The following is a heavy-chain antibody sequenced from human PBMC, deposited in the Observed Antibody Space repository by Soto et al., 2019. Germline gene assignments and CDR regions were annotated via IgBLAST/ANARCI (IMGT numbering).Heavy chain of an antibody. CDR3: ARTYYYDSRLYWYFDL. CDR2: IYYSGST. J-gene: IGHJ2*01. CDR1: GGSISSGGYY. V-gene: IGHV4-31*03. Sequence: SETLSLTCTVSGGSISSGGYYWSWIRQHQGKGLEWIGYIYYSGSTYYNPSLKSRVTISVDTSKNQFSLKLSSVTAADTAVYYCARTYYYDSRLYWYFDLWGRGTLVTVSS. D-gene: IGHD3-22*01.